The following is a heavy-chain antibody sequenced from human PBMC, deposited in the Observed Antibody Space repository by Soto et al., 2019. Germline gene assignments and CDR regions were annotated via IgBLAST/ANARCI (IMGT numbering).Heavy chain of an antibody. J-gene: IGHJ4*02. CDR1: GFTVSSNY. CDR3: ARGLYSSGWTFDY. V-gene: IGHV3-53*01. D-gene: IGHD6-19*01. Sequence: GGSLTLSCAASGFTVSSNYMSWVRQAPGQGLEWVSVIYSGGSTYYGESVKGRFNNSRKNSKNTLYLQMNSLRAEDTAVYYCARGLYSSGWTFDYWGQGTLVNVSS. CDR2: IYSGGST.